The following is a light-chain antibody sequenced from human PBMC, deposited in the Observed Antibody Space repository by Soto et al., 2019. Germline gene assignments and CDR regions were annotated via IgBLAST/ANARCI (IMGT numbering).Light chain of an antibody. J-gene: IGKJ1*01. CDR1: QSVSNS. CDR3: HQYYDWPPWT. CDR2: ATS. V-gene: IGKV3-15*01. Sequence: ETVLTQSPATLSMSPGETATLSCRASQSVSNSLAWYRQRPGQPPSLLIYATSTRATGVPARFTGSGSGTEFTLTISSLQPEDFAVYYCHQYYDWPPWTFGQGTKVDIK.